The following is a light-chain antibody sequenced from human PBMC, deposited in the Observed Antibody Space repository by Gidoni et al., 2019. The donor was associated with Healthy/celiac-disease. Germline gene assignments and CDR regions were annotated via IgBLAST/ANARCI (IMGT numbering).Light chain of an antibody. Sequence: EILMTQSPATLSVSPGERATLSCSASQSVSSNLAWYQQKPGQAPRLLIYGASTRATGIPARFSGSGSGTEFTLTISSLQSEDFAVYYCQQYNNWPPITFXXXTRLEIK. V-gene: IGKV3-15*01. CDR1: QSVSSN. CDR2: GAS. CDR3: QQYNNWPPIT. J-gene: IGKJ5*01.